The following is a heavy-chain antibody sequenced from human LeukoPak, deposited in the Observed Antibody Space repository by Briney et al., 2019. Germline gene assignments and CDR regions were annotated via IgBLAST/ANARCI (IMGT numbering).Heavy chain of an antibody. J-gene: IGHJ4*02. D-gene: IGHD6-19*01. CDR1: GFTFSSFV. V-gene: IGHV3-23*01. Sequence: GGSLRLSCAASGFTFSSFVVSWVRQGPGKGLEWVSSISGDGDRIYYADSVKGRFTISRDSSKNTLYLQMNSLRAEDTAVYYCAKEIWLAYYFDYWGQGTLVTVSS. CDR3: AKEIWLAYYFDY. CDR2: ISGDGDRI.